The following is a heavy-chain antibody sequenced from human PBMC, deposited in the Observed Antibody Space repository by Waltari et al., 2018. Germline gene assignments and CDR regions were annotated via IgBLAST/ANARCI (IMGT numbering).Heavy chain of an antibody. V-gene: IGHV1-69*01. CDR1: GGTFSSSA. J-gene: IGHJ4*02. Sequence: QVQLVQSGAVVKKPGSSVKVSCQASGGTFSSSAISWVRQAPGQGLGWMGGIIPIFGTANYAQKFQGRVTITADESTSTAYMELSSLRSEDTAVYYCARDRRSYEGGFDYWGQGTLVTVSS. CDR2: IIPIFGTA. D-gene: IGHD5-12*01. CDR3: ARDRRSYEGGFDY.